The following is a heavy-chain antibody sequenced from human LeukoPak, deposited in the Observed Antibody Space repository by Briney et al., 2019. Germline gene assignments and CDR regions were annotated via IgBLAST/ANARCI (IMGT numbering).Heavy chain of an antibody. V-gene: IGHV3-23*01. D-gene: IGHD6-19*01. CDR1: EFTFSTYA. J-gene: IGHJ6*02. Sequence: GGSLRPSCAASEFTFSTYAMSWVRQAPGKGLEWVSAISGSGGSTFYADSVKGRFTISRDNSKNTLYLQMNSLRAEDTAVYYCAKDGGRLPYYGMDVWGQGTTVTVSS. CDR3: AKDGGRLPYYGMDV. CDR2: ISGSGGST.